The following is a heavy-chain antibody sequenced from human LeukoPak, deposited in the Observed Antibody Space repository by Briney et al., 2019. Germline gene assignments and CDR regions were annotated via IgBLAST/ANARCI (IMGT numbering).Heavy chain of an antibody. D-gene: IGHD3-10*02. Sequence: AGGSLRLSCAASGFTFRSYGMSWVRQAPGKGLEWVSAVSGNGGSTYYADSVKGRFTISRDNAKNSLYLQMNSLRAEDTAVYYCAELGITMIGGVWGKGTTVTISS. CDR2: VSGNGGST. J-gene: IGHJ6*04. CDR1: GFTFRSYG. CDR3: AELGITMIGGV. V-gene: IGHV3-23*01.